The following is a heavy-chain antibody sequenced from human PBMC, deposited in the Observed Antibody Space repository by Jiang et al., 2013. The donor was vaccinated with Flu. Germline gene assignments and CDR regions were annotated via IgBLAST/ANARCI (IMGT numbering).Heavy chain of an antibody. CDR3: ARVYYYGSGSYFVDY. V-gene: IGHV4-59*01. D-gene: IGHD3-10*01. J-gene: IGHJ4*02. CDR2: IYYSGST. Sequence: LKPSETLSLTCTVSGGSISSYYWSWIRQPPGKGLEWIGYIYYSGSTNYNPSLKSRVTISVDTSKNQFSLKLSSVTAADTAVYYCARVYYYGSGSYFVDYWGQGTLVTVSS. CDR1: GGSISSYY.